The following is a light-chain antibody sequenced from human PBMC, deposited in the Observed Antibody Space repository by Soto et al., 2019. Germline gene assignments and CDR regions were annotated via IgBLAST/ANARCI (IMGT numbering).Light chain of an antibody. CDR1: QSVSSY. Sequence: EILLTQYPATLSLSPGERATLSCRASQSVSSYLAWYQQKTGQAPRLLIYDASNRATGIPARLSGSGSGTDFTLTISSLEPEDFAVYYCQQRSNWPPSLTFGGGTKVDIK. CDR2: DAS. CDR3: QQRSNWPPSLT. J-gene: IGKJ4*01. V-gene: IGKV3-11*01.